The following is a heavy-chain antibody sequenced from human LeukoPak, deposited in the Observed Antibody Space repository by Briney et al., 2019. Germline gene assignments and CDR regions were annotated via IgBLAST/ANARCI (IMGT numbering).Heavy chain of an antibody. CDR1: GYRFTSYW. Sequence: GESLKISCKGSGYRFTSYWIGWVRQAPGKGLEWVANIKQDGSETHYVGSVKGRFSISRDNAKSSVYLQMHSLRAEDTAVYYCGRSMDVWGQGTTVTVSS. V-gene: IGHV3-7*01. CDR2: IKQDGSET. J-gene: IGHJ6*02. CDR3: GRSMDV.